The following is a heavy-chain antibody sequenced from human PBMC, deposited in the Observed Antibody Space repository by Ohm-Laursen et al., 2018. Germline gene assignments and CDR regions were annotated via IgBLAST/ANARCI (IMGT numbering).Heavy chain of an antibody. J-gene: IGHJ6*02. CDR2: ISSSSSYI. Sequence: SLRLSCAASGFTFSSYSMNWVRQAPGKGLEWVSSISSSSSYIYYADSVKGRFTISGDNAKNSLYLQMNSLRAEDTAVYYCASFLEWSLDYYYGMDVWDQGTTVTVSS. V-gene: IGHV3-21*01. CDR1: GFTFSSYS. CDR3: ASFLEWSLDYYYGMDV. D-gene: IGHD3-3*02.